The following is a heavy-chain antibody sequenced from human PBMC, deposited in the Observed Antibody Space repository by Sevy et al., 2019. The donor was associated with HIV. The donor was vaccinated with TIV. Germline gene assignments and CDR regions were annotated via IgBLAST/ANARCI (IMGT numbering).Heavy chain of an antibody. J-gene: IGHJ6*02. Sequence: GGSLRLSCAASGFTFSSYGMHWVRQAPGKGLEWVAVISYDGSNKYYADSVKGRFTISRDNSKNTLYLQMNSLRAEDTAVYYGAKRSYSSSWYSKVIVEYYYYGMDVWGQGTTVTVSS. CDR1: GFTFSSYG. D-gene: IGHD6-13*01. CDR3: AKRSYSSSWYSKVIVEYYYYGMDV. V-gene: IGHV3-30*18. CDR2: ISYDGSNK.